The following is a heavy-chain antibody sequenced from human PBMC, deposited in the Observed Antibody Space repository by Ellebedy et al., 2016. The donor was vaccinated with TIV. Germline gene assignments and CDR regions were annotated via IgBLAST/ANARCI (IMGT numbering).Heavy chain of an antibody. D-gene: IGHD6-19*01. CDR3: ARESQSSGWYDVFKGSKAWFGWFDP. J-gene: IGHJ5*02. V-gene: IGHV3-33*01. Sequence: GESLKISCAASGFTFSSYGMHWVRQAPGKGLEWVAVIWYDGSNKYYADSVKGRFTISRDNSKNTLYLQMNSLRAEDTAVYYCARESQSSGWYDVFKGSKAWFGWFDPWGQGTLVTVSS. CDR1: GFTFSSYG. CDR2: IWYDGSNK.